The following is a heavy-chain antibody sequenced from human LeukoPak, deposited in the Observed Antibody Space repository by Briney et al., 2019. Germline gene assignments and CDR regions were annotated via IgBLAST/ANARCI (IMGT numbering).Heavy chain of an antibody. D-gene: IGHD6-13*01. CDR2: IYYSGST. CDR3: AREPLGIAAAAIDC. Sequence: SETLSLTCTVSGGSISSSSYYWGWIRQPPGKGLEWIGSIYYSGSTYYNPSLKSRVTISVDTSKNQFSLKLSSVTAADTAVYYCAREPLGIAAAAIDCWGQGTLVTVSS. V-gene: IGHV4-39*07. J-gene: IGHJ4*02. CDR1: GGSISSSSYY.